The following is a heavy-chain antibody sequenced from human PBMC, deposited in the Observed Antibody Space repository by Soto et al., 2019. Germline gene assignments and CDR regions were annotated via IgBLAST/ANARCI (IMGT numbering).Heavy chain of an antibody. V-gene: IGHV3-30*03. D-gene: IGHD5-12*01. CDR1: GFTFSSYG. Sequence: GGSLRLSCAASGFTFSSYGMHWVRQAPGKGLEWVAVISYDGSNKYYADSVKGRFTISRDNSKNTLYLQMNSLRAEDTAVYYCAPGLGGYKSLDYWGQGTLVTVSS. CDR2: ISYDGSNK. CDR3: APGLGGYKSLDY. J-gene: IGHJ4*02.